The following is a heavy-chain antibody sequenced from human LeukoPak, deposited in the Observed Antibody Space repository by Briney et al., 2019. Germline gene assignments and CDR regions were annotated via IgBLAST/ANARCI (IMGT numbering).Heavy chain of an antibody. CDR1: GLSFSSYS. D-gene: IGHD4-11*01. J-gene: IGHJ4*02. Sequence: GGSLRLSCAASGLSFSSYSMNWVRQAPGKGLEWVSYISGRSSNTYYADSVRGRFTISRDNAKNSLYLQMNSLRDEDTAVYYCARVLLQSSYYFDNWGQGTLVAVSS. V-gene: IGHV3-48*02. CDR2: ISGRSSNT. CDR3: ARVLLQSSYYFDN.